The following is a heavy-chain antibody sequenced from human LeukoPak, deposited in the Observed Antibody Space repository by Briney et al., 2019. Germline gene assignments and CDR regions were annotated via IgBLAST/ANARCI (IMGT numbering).Heavy chain of an antibody. CDR2: ISYDGSNK. Sequence: PGGSLRLSCAASGFTFSSDAMHWVREAPGKGLEWGAGISYDGSNKYYADSVKGRFTTSRDNSKNTLYRQMNSLRAEDTAVYYCESRDGYNGDAFDIWGQGTMVTVSS. V-gene: IGHV3-30-3*01. D-gene: IGHD5-24*01. J-gene: IGHJ3*02. CDR1: GFTFSSDA. CDR3: ESRDGYNGDAFDI.